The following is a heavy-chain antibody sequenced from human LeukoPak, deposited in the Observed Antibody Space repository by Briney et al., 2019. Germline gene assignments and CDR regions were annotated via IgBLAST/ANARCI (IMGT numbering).Heavy chain of an antibody. D-gene: IGHD3-10*01. CDR2: IYSSGST. J-gene: IGHJ3*02. V-gene: IGHV4-39*01. CDR1: GGSISSRNYY. Sequence: SETLSLTCTVSGGSISSRNYYGGWIRQPPGKGLEWIGCIYSSGSTYYNPSLMSRVTISVDTSKSQFSLKLSSVTAADTAEYYCARLGGSGDTFDIWGQGTMVTVSS. CDR3: ARLGGSGDTFDI.